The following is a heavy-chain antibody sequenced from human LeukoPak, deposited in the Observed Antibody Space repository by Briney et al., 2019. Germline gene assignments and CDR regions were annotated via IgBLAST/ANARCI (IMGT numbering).Heavy chain of an antibody. Sequence: TSVKVSCKASGYTFTSNYIHWVRQAPGQGLEWMGWISTYNGNTNYAQKLQGRVTMTTDTSTSTAYMELRSLRSDDTAVYYCARDMSARGSGWYWRAEPPFDYWGQGTLVTVSS. J-gene: IGHJ4*02. D-gene: IGHD6-19*01. V-gene: IGHV1-18*04. CDR3: ARDMSARGSGWYWRAEPPFDY. CDR2: ISTYNGNT. CDR1: GYTFTSNY.